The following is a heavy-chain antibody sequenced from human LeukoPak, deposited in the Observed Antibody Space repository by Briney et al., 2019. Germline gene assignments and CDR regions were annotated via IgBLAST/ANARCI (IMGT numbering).Heavy chain of an antibody. D-gene: IGHD7-27*01. V-gene: IGHV3-21*01. J-gene: IGHJ6*02. CDR3: ARDGTGFSSGMGV. Sequence: SGGSLRLSCAASGFTFSTYSMNWVRQAPGKGLEWVSSIDFSSSYIYYIDSVKGRFTISRDNARNSLYLQMNSLRAEDTAVYYCARDGTGFSSGMGVWGQGTTVTVSS. CDR2: IDFSSSYI. CDR1: GFTFSTYS.